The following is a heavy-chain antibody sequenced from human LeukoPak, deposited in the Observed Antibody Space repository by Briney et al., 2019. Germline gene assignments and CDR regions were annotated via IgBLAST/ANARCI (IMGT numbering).Heavy chain of an antibody. D-gene: IGHD6-19*01. CDR3: AKDHMSRQLLSGSKGLDS. V-gene: IGHV1-46*01. CDR2: IDPSGGLT. J-gene: IGHJ4*02. CDR1: GYTFTSYY. Sequence: ASVKVSCKTFGYTFTSYYVHWVRQAPGQGLEWLGIIDPSGGLTSYAQKFQDRVTMTRDVSTTTVDMELRSLTSEDTAVYYSAKDHMSRQLLSGSKGLDSWGQGTLVTVSS.